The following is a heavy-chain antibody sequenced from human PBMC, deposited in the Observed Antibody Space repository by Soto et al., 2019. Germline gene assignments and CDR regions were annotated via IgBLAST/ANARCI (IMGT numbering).Heavy chain of an antibody. J-gene: IGHJ4*02. CDR1: GGSISSGGYY. Sequence: QVQLQESGPGLVKPSQTLSLTCTVSGGSISSGGYYWSWIRQHPGKGLEWIGYIYYSGSTYYNPSLKSRVTISVDTSKNQFSLKLSSVTAADTAVYYCARGAGDNGGSYYLVDYWGQGTLVTVSS. CDR2: IYYSGST. CDR3: ARGAGDNGGSYYLVDY. V-gene: IGHV4-31*03. D-gene: IGHD1-26*01.